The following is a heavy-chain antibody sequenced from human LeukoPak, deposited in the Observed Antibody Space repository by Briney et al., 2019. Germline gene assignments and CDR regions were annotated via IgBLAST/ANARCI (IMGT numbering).Heavy chain of an antibody. D-gene: IGHD2-2*01. CDR1: GYTFTGYY. J-gene: IGHJ3*02. V-gene: IGHV1-2*02. CDR2: INPNSGGT. CDR3: ARRRGSRESDAFDI. Sequence: ASVKVSCKASGYTFTGYYMHWVRQAPGQGLEWMGWINPNSGGTNYAQKFQGRVTMTRDTSISTAYMELSRLRSDDTAVYYCARRRGSRESDAFDIWGQGTMVTVSS.